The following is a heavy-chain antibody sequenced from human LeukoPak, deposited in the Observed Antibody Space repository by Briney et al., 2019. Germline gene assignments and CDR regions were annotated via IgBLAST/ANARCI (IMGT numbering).Heavy chain of an antibody. CDR1: GFTFSSYA. D-gene: IGHD2-8*02. J-gene: IGHJ4*02. V-gene: IGHV3-30-3*01. CDR3: ATLLVYYFDY. Sequence: QTGGSLRLSCAASGFTFSSYAMHWVRQAPGKGLEWVAVISYDGSNKYYADSVKGRFTISRDNSKNTLYLQMNSLRAEDTAVYYCATLLVYYFDYWGQGTLVTVSS. CDR2: ISYDGSNK.